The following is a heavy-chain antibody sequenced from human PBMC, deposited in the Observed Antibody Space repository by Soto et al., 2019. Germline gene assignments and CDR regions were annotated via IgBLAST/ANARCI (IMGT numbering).Heavy chain of an antibody. CDR2: ISAHNDNT. V-gene: IGHV1-18*01. J-gene: IGHJ4*02. CDR3: ARGRSGDY. Sequence: QVHLVQSGAEVRKPGASVKVSCKGSGYTFTTYGITWVRQAPGQGLEWMGWISAHNDNTNYAQKVQGRVTVTRDTSTSTAYMELRNLRSDDTAVYYCARGRSGDYWGQGALVTLSS. CDR1: GYTFTTYG.